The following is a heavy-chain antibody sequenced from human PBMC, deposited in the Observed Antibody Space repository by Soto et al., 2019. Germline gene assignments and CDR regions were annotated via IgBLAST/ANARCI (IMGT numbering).Heavy chain of an antibody. CDR3: ARERVKGYWLLGVDHNDAFDI. CDR1: GYTFTSYG. V-gene: IGHV1-18*01. CDR2: ISAYNGNT. J-gene: IGHJ3*02. D-gene: IGHD3-9*01. Sequence: ASVKVSCKASGYTFTSYGISWVRQAPGQGLEWMGWISAYNGNTNYVQKLQGRVTMTTDTSTSTAYMELNSLRAEDTAVYYCARERVKGYWLLGVDHNDAFDIWGQGTMVTVSS.